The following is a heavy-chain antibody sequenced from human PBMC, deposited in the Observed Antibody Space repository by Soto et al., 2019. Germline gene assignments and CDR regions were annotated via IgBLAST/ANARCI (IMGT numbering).Heavy chain of an antibody. CDR1: GFTFTTSA. CDR3: AREFSSAVGNWFDP. Sequence: SVKVSCKASGFTFTTSAVQWVRQARGQRLEWIGWIVVDSGNTNYAQKFQERVTITRDMSTSTAYMELSSLRSEDTAVYYCAREFSSAVGNWFDPWGQGTLVTVSS. D-gene: IGHD3-10*01. V-gene: IGHV1-58*01. J-gene: IGHJ5*02. CDR2: IVVDSGNT.